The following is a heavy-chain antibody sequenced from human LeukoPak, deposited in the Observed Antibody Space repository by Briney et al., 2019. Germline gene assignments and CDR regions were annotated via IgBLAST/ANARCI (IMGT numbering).Heavy chain of an antibody. D-gene: IGHD2-15*01. CDR1: GGSISSSSYY. CDR3: AILGGSSPSPLYYYYYYMDV. Sequence: SETLSLTCTVSGGSISSSSYYWGWLRQPPGKGLEWIGSIYYSGSTYYNPSLKSRVTISVDTSKNQFSLKLSSVTAADTAVYYCAILGGSSPSPLYYYYYYMDVWGKGTTVTVSS. CDR2: IYYSGST. J-gene: IGHJ6*03. V-gene: IGHV4-39*07.